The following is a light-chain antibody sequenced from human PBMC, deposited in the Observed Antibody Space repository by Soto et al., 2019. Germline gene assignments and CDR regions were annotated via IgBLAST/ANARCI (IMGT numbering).Light chain of an antibody. V-gene: IGKV3-20*01. CDR2: GAS. Sequence: EIGVDQSPGTLSLYQGERATLPCRSSERIYSAYLGWYQQKPGQAPRLLISGASSRAADIPDRFSGSGSGTDFTLTINRLEPEDFAVYYCQEYDSSPRTFGQGTKVDIK. CDR1: ERIYSAY. CDR3: QEYDSSPRT. J-gene: IGKJ1*01.